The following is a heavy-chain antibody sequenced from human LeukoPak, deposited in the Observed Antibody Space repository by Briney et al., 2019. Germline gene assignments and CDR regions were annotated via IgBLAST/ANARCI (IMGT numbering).Heavy chain of an antibody. V-gene: IGHV4-59*11. CDR1: GASISSLY. Sequence: SETLSLTCTVSGASISSLYWSWIRQPPGRGMDWIGNIFYSGSANYTPSLKSRVTISVDTSKYQFSLKLSSVTAADTAVYFCARVYSSSSPYYSHYYMDVWGKGTTVTVSS. J-gene: IGHJ6*03. CDR2: IFYSGSA. CDR3: ARVYSSSSPYYSHYYMDV. D-gene: IGHD6-6*01.